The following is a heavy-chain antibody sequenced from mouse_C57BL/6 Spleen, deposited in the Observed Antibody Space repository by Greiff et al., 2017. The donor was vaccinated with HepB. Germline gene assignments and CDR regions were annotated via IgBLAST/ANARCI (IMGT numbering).Heavy chain of an antibody. V-gene: IGHV1-52*01. D-gene: IGHD2-5*01. Sequence: QVQLQQPGAELVRPGSSVKLSCKASGYTFTSYWMHWVKQRPIQGLEWIGNIDPSDSETHYNQKFKDKATLTVDKSSSTAYMQLSSLTSEDSAVYYCARERERAYYSNYGFAYWGQGTLVTVSA. J-gene: IGHJ3*01. CDR3: ARERERAYYSNYGFAY. CDR1: GYTFTSYW. CDR2: IDPSDSET.